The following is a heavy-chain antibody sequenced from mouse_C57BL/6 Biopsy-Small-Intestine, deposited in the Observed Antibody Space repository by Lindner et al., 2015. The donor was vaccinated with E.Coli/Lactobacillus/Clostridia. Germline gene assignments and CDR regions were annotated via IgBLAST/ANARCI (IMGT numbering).Heavy chain of an antibody. CDR1: SYSFTGYF. D-gene: IGHD1-1*02. J-gene: IGHJ4*01. CDR2: INPYNGDT. V-gene: IGHV1-20*01. Sequence: VQLQESGPELVKPGASVKMSCKASSYSFTGYFMNWVKQSHGKSLEWIGRINPYNGDTFYNQKFEGKATLTVDKSSSTAHMELRSLTSEDSALYYCARGGYGYYYAMDYWGQGTSVTVSS. CDR3: ARGGYGYYYAMDY.